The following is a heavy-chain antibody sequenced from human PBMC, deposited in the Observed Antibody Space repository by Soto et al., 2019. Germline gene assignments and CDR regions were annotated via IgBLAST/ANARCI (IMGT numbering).Heavy chain of an antibody. V-gene: IGHV5-10-1*01. Sequence: GESLKISCKGSGYSFTSYWISWVRQMPGKGLEWMGRIDPSDSYTNYSPSFQSHVTISADKSISTAYLQWSSLKASDTAMYYCARQIQLWFAKGGYYYGMDVWGQGTTVTVSS. CDR2: IDPSDSYT. CDR1: GYSFTSYW. CDR3: ARQIQLWFAKGGYYYGMDV. D-gene: IGHD5-18*01. J-gene: IGHJ6*02.